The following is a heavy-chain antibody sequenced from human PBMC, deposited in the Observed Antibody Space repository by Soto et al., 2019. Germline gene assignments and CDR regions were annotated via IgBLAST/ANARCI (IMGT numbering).Heavy chain of an antibody. CDR3: AKSTGYSSSSRYYYYGMDV. CDR2: ISGSGGST. V-gene: IGHV3-23*01. J-gene: IGHJ6*02. CDR1: GFTFSSYA. D-gene: IGHD6-13*01. Sequence: GGSLRLSCAASGFTFSSYAMSWVRQAPGKGLEWVSAISGSGGSTYYADSVKGRFTISRDNSKNTLYLQMNSLRAEDTAVYYCAKSTGYSSSSRYYYYGMDVWGQGTTVTVSS.